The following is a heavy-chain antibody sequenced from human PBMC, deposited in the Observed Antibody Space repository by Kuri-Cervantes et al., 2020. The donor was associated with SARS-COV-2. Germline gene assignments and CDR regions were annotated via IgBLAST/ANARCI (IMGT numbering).Heavy chain of an antibody. CDR3: ARDRGGGGDPIAYNWFDP. V-gene: IGHV3-33*01. CDR1: GFMFSAYG. CDR2: IWFDGSQT. J-gene: IGHJ5*02. D-gene: IGHD2-21*02. Sequence: GGSLRLSCAASGFMFSAYGMHWVRQSPGKGLEWLAFIWFDGSQTYYSDSVKGRFTISRDNSNNTLYLQMNSLRAEDTAVYYCARDRGGGGDPIAYNWFDPWGQGTLVTVSS.